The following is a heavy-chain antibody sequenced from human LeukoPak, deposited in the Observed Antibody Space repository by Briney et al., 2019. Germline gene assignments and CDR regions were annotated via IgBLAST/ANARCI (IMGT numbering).Heavy chain of an antibody. CDR3: ARGFTTGTPKRGNNWFDP. Sequence: SETLSLTCAVYGGSFSGYYWSWIRQPPGKGLEWIGEINHSRSTNYNPSLKSRVTISVDTSKNQFSLKLSSVTAADTAVYYCARGFTTGTPKRGNNWFDPWGQGTLVTVSS. V-gene: IGHV4-34*01. J-gene: IGHJ5*02. CDR1: GGSFSGYY. CDR2: INHSRST. D-gene: IGHD1-1*01.